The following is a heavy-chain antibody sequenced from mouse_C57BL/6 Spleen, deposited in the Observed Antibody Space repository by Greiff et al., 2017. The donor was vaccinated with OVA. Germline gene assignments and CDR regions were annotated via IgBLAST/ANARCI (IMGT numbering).Heavy chain of an antibody. Sequence: QVQLKQSGAELVRPGTSVKVSCKASGYAFTNYLIEWVKQRPGQGLEWIGVINPGSGGTNYNEKFKGKATLTADKSSSTAYMQLGSLTSEDSAVYFCARYYGNFFDYWGQGTTLTVSS. CDR2: INPGSGGT. D-gene: IGHD2-1*01. V-gene: IGHV1-54*01. CDR3: ARYYGNFFDY. CDR1: GYAFTNYL. J-gene: IGHJ2*01.